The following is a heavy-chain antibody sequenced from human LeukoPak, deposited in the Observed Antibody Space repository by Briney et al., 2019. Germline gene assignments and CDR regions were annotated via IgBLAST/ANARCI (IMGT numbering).Heavy chain of an antibody. D-gene: IGHD6-13*01. CDR2: ISWDGGST. V-gene: IGHV3-43D*03. J-gene: IGHJ4*02. CDR3: AKAAAAGNEYYFDY. CDR1: GFTFDDYA. Sequence: GGSLRLSCAASGFTFDDYAMHWVRQAPGKGLESVSLISWDGGSTYYADSVKGRFTISRDNSKNSLYLQMNSLRAEDTALYYCAKAAAAGNEYYFDYWGQGTLVTVSS.